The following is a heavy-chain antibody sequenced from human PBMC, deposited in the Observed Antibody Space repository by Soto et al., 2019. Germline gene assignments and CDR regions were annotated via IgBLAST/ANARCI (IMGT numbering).Heavy chain of an antibody. CDR1: GFTFSNYA. CDR3: EREREHSSSPYFDY. J-gene: IGHJ4*02. CDR2: ISYDGSNK. Sequence: QVQLVESGGGVVQPGRSLRLSCAASGFTFSNYAMHWVRQAPGKGLEWVAVISYDGSNKYDADSVKGRFTISRDNSKYTVYLQMNSLRAEDTAVYYCEREREHSSSPYFDYWGQGTLVTVSS. V-gene: IGHV3-30-3*01. D-gene: IGHD6-6*01.